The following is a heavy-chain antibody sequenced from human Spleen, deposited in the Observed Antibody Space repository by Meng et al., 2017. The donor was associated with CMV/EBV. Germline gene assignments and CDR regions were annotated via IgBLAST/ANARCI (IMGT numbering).Heavy chain of an antibody. CDR1: GYRFTGYY. CDR3: ARSANFDY. Sequence: RVSCKDSGYRFTGYYIHWVRQAPGQGLEWMGWINPNTAGTKYAQKFQGRVTMTRDTSSSTTYMEVSRLKSDDTVVYYCARSANFDYWGQGTLVTVSS. J-gene: IGHJ4*02. V-gene: IGHV1-2*02. CDR2: INPNTAGT.